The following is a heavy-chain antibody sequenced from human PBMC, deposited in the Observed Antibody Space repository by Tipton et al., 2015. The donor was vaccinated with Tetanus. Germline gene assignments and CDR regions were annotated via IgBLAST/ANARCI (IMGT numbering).Heavy chain of an antibody. J-gene: IGHJ6*02. CDR2: IYQNGDA. CDR1: GGSISSFY. D-gene: IGHD2-21*01. CDR3: ARERIEAFYYHGLDV. V-gene: IGHV4-59*01. Sequence: TLSLTCTVSGGSISSFYWYWIRQPPGKGLEWIAYIYQNGDANYNPSLQGRVTISVDTSKNQFSLQLAFVTAADTAIYYCARERIEAFYYHGLDVWGPGTTVTVSS.